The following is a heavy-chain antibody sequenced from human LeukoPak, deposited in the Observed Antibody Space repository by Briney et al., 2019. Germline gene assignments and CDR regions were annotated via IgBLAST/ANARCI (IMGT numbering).Heavy chain of an antibody. V-gene: IGHV3-30*02. D-gene: IGHD2-21*01. CDR1: GFTFSSNG. CDR3: AIFTGY. J-gene: IGHJ4*02. Sequence: GGSLRLSCAAAGFTFSSNGMHWVRQPPGKGLEWVAFIPYEGSNKYYADSVKGRFTISRDNSKNTLYLQMNSLRAEDTAVYYCAIFTGYWGQGTLATVSS. CDR2: IPYEGSNK.